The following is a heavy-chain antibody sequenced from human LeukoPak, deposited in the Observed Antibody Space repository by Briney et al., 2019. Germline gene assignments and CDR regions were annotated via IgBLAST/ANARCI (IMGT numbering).Heavy chain of an antibody. V-gene: IGHV3-23*01. CDR1: GFTFSSYA. D-gene: IGHD1-7*01. Sequence: GGSLRLSCAASGFTFSSYAMSWVRQAPGKGLEWVSAISGSGGSTYYADSVKGRFTISRDNSKNTLYLQMNSLRAEDTAVYYCARPKNRENYWRAFDIWGQGTMVTVSS. CDR2: ISGSGGST. CDR3: ARPKNRENYWRAFDI. J-gene: IGHJ3*02.